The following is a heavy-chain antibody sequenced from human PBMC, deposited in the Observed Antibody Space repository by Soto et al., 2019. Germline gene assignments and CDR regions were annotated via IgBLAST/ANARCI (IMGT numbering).Heavy chain of an antibody. V-gene: IGHV3-30-3*01. Sequence: QVQLVESGGGVIQPGRSLRLSCGASGFTFSNYAMHWVRQAPGKGLEWVAVISSDGSSDYYADSVKGRFTISRDNSKNTXXLQMHSLRAEDTAVYYCARDRSGYGGNFSLRPFDSWGQGTLVTVSS. D-gene: IGHD4-17*01. J-gene: IGHJ4*02. CDR3: ARDRSGYGGNFSLRPFDS. CDR1: GFTFSNYA. CDR2: ISSDGSSD.